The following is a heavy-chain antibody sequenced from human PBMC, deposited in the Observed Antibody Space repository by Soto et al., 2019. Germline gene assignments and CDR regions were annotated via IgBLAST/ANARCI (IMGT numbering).Heavy chain of an antibody. CDR2: IIPVFATT. Sequence: QVQLVQSGPEMKKPGSSVKVSCKISGGTFSGTALNWVRQAPGQGHEWVGGIIPVFATTHYPQKFQGRVTITADDSTNTVDLELNRLRADDTAVYHCVRAPHNNRFKCFLWGQGTGVTVSS. V-gene: IGHV1-69*01. D-gene: IGHD1-1*01. CDR1: GGTFSGTA. J-gene: IGHJ1*01. CDR3: VRAPHNNRFKCFL.